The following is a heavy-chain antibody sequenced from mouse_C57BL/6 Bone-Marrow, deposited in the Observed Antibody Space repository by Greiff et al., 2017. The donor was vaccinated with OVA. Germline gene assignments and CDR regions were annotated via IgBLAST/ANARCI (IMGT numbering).Heavy chain of an antibody. Sequence: EVKLVESEGGLLHSGRSLGLSFPPSGFTFGVFSLEGFRQAPGRGLEWIAASRNKANDYTTEYSASVKGRFIVSRDTSQSILYLQMNALRAEDTAIYYCARDAPTGAWFAYWGQGTLVTVSA. CDR1: GFTFGVFS. V-gene: IGHV7-1*01. J-gene: IGHJ3*01. CDR2: SRNKANDYTT. D-gene: IGHD4-1*02. CDR3: ARDAPTGAWFAY.